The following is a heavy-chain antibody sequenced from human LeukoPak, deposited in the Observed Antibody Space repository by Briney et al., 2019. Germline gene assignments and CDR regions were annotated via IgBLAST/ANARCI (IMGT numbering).Heavy chain of an antibody. V-gene: IGHV4-59*06. D-gene: IGHD2-15*01. CDR2: IYYSGST. Sequence: SETLSLTCTVSGGSISSYYWSWIRQPPGKGLEWIGYIYYSGSTYYNPSLKSRVTISVDTSKNQFSLKLSSVTAADTAVYYCARDYPSYSGLGYFDLWGRGTLVTVSS. J-gene: IGHJ2*01. CDR1: GGSISSYY. CDR3: ARDYPSYSGLGYFDL.